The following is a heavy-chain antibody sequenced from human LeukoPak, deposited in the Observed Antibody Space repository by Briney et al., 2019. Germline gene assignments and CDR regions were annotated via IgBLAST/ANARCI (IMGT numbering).Heavy chain of an antibody. CDR3: ASKANFGVVTQLDY. V-gene: IGHV1-69*06. D-gene: IGHD3-3*01. CDR1: GTTFRSYA. Sequence: ASVKVSCKASGTTFRSYAINWVRQAPGQGLEWMGAIIPSFGTVKYAQKFQGRVPMTADKSTSTAYMELSSLRCEDTAVYYCASKANFGVVTQLDYWGQGTLVTVSS. CDR2: IIPSFGTV. J-gene: IGHJ4*02.